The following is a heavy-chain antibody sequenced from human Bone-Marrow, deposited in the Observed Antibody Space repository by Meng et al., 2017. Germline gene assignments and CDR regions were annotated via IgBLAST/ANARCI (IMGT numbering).Heavy chain of an antibody. D-gene: IGHD3-9*01. V-gene: IGHV4-31*03. Sequence: VEVASSGPGLCKPSHTGSLPRPVSGGSIRIRNQYWSWVRQYPGKGLEWIGSIFYPGSAYYNPSLKSRIYISIDTSKNQFSLKLNSVTAADTAVYYCARDRHYDVSTGYGWFDPWGQGTLVTVSS. CDR1: GGSIRIRNQY. J-gene: IGHJ5*02. CDR2: IFYPGSA. CDR3: ARDRHYDVSTGYGWFDP.